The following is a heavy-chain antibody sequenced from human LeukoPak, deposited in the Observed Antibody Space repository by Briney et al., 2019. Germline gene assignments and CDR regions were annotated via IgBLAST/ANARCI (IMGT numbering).Heavy chain of an antibody. Sequence: GGTLRLSCAPSGFTFSSYGLSWVRQAPGKGLEWLSRVSGSGANTYYADSLKGRFTTSRDNSRDRIYLQMNSLRTDDTAVYYCARLQPLVIPAAKLGFDYWGQGTLVTVSS. D-gene: IGHD2-2*01. CDR3: ARLQPLVIPAAKLGFDY. CDR1: GFTFSSYG. CDR2: VSGSGANT. J-gene: IGHJ4*02. V-gene: IGHV3-23*01.